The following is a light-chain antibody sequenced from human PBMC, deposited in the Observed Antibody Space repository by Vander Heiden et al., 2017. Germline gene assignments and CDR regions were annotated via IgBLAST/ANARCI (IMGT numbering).Light chain of an antibody. CDR3: SSYTSSSTLV. CDR1: SSDVGGYNY. Sequence: QSALTQPASVSGSLGQSINIPCTGNSSDVGGYNYVSWYQQHPGKSPKLMIYDVSNRPSAVSTRFSGSKSGNTASLTISGLQAEDEADYYCSSYTSSSTLVFGTGTKFTVL. J-gene: IGLJ1*01. CDR2: DVS. V-gene: IGLV2-14*01.